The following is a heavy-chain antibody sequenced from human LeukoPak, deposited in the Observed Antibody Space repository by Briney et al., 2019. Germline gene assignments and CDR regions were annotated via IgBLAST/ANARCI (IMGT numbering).Heavy chain of an antibody. V-gene: IGHV4-59*01. CDR2: IYYSGST. J-gene: IGHJ4*02. CDR3: ARDRVYYDSSGYDY. CDR1: GGSISSYY. D-gene: IGHD3-22*01. Sequence: SETLSLTCTVSGGSISSYYWSWIRPPPGKGLEWIGYIYYSGSTNYNPSLKSRVTISVDTSKNQFSLKLSSVTAADTAVYYCARDRVYYDSSGYDYWGQGTLVTVSS.